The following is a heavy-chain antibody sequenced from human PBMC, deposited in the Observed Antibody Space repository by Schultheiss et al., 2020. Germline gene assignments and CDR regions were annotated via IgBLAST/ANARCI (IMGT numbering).Heavy chain of an antibody. CDR3: ARRGSSGTWYYFDY. Sequence: SETLSLTCAVSGGSISSGGYSWSWIRQPPGKGLEWIGYIYHSGSTNYNPSLKSRVTILLDKSKNQFSLKLNSVTAADTAVYYCARRGSSGTWYYFDYWGQGTLVTVSS. CDR2: IYHSGST. CDR1: GGSISSGGYS. D-gene: IGHD1-1*01. J-gene: IGHJ4*02. V-gene: IGHV4-30-2*01.